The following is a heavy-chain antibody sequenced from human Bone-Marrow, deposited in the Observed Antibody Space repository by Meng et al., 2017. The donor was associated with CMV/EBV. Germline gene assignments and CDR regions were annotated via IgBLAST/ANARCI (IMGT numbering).Heavy chain of an antibody. CDR1: GFTFRSYG. CDR2: ILYDESNK. J-gene: IGHJ4*02. V-gene: IGHV3-30*02. D-gene: IGHD3-3*02. CDR3: AKDRWPIRY. Sequence: GGSPRRSFSAPGFTFRSYGMHWVRQATGKELVWVAFILYDESNKYYGDSVKGRFTIFRDNAYNTLFLQLDSLRAEDTAVYYCAKDRWPIRYWGQGTLVTFSS.